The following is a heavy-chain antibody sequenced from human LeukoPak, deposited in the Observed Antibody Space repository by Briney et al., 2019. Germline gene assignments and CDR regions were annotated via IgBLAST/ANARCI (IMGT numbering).Heavy chain of an antibody. CDR2: IYYSGST. CDR1: GGSISSSSYY. D-gene: IGHD2-2*01. J-gene: IGHJ5*02. V-gene: IGHV4-39*07. Sequence: SETLSLTCTVSGGSISSSSYYWGWIRQPPGKGLEWIGSIYYSGSTYYNPSLKSRVTISVDTSENQFSLKLSSVTAADTAVYYCAREPIVVVPAALNWFDPWGQGTLVTVSS. CDR3: AREPIVVVPAALNWFDP.